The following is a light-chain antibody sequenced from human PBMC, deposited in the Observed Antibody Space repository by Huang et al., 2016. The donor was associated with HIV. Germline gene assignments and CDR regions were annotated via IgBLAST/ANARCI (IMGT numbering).Light chain of an antibody. CDR2: AAS. Sequence: DIQMTQSPSSLSASVGDRVTITCRASQSISSYLNWYQQKPGKDPKLLIYAASSLQSGVHSRFSGSGSGTDFTLTISSLQPEDVATYNCQQSYSTPVTFGQGTKLEIK. CDR3: QQSYSTPVT. V-gene: IGKV1-39*01. CDR1: QSISSY. J-gene: IGKJ2*01.